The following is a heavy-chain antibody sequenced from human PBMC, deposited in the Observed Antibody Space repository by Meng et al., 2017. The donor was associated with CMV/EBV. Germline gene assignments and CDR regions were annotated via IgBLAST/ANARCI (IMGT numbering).Heavy chain of an antibody. CDR2: INHSGST. CDR3: ARKITMVRGVISRESWFDY. V-gene: IGHV4-34*01. J-gene: IGHJ4*02. Sequence: SETLSLTCAVYGGSFSGYYWSWIRQPPGKGLEWIGEINHSGSTNYNPSLKSRVTISVDTSKNQFSLKLSSVNAADTAVYYCARKITMVRGVISRESWFDYWGQGTLVTVSS. D-gene: IGHD3-10*01. CDR1: GGSFSGYY.